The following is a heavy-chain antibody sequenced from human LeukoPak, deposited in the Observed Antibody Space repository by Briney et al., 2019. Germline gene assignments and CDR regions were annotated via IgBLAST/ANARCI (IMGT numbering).Heavy chain of an antibody. D-gene: IGHD1/OR15-1a*01. Sequence: PGRSLRLSCAASGFTFSSYGMHWVRQAPGKGLEWVAVISYDGSNKYYAESVKGRFTISRDNSKNTMYLQMNSLRAEDTAVYYCAKGTGELDYWGQGTLVTVSS. CDR1: GFTFSSYG. CDR3: AKGTGELDY. J-gene: IGHJ4*02. CDR2: ISYDGSNK. V-gene: IGHV3-30*18.